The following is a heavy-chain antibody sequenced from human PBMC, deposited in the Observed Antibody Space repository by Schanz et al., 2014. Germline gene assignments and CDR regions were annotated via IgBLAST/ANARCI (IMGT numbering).Heavy chain of an antibody. CDR3: ARDGVDAAAGGNY. J-gene: IGHJ4*02. Sequence: QVHLVQSGAEVKKPGASVKVSCKASGYTFISYGISWVRQAPGQGLEWMGIINPSGGGTSYALRFQDRVTMTRDTSTSTVYMELSSLRSEDTAVYYCARDGVDAAAGGNYWGQGTLVTVSS. V-gene: IGHV1-46*03. CDR2: INPSGGGT. D-gene: IGHD6-13*01. CDR1: GYTFISYG.